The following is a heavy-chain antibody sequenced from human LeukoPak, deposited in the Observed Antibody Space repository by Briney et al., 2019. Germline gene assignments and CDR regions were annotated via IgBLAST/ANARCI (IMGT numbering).Heavy chain of an antibody. D-gene: IGHD3-3*01. CDR2: ISGSGGST. Sequence: GGSLRLSCAASGFTFSSYAMSWVRQAPGKGLEWVSAISGSGGSTCYADSVKGRFTISRDNSKNTLYLQMNSLRAEDTAVYYCAKERPYDFWSGYPFDYWGQGTLVTVSS. CDR1: GFTFSSYA. CDR3: AKERPYDFWSGYPFDY. J-gene: IGHJ4*02. V-gene: IGHV3-23*01.